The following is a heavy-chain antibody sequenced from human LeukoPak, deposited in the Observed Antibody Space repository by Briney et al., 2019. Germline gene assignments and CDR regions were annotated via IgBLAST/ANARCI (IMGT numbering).Heavy chain of an antibody. J-gene: IGHJ4*02. CDR1: GYTFTGYY. D-gene: IGHD6-13*01. Sequence: ASVKVSCKASGYTFTGYYMHWVRQAPGQGLEWMGWINPNSGGTNYVQKFQGRVTMTRDTSISTAYMELSRLRSDDTAVYYCARRIAAAGMYYFDYWGQGTLVTVSS. V-gene: IGHV1-2*02. CDR3: ARRIAAAGMYYFDY. CDR2: INPNSGGT.